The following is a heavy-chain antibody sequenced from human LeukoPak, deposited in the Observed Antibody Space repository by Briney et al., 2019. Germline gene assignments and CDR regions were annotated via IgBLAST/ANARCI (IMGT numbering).Heavy chain of an antibody. Sequence: ASVKVSCKAFGYSFTGYHLLWVQQASRQLVASMGRVNPKTGGPNYARKIQGRVTMTRDASINPVNMELSRLTSDDTAVYYCAREFSSKLEWLAYVTGDDAFDVWGQGTMITVS. CDR1: GYSFTGYH. D-gene: IGHD3-3*01. J-gene: IGHJ3*01. V-gene: IGHV1-2*02. CDR3: AREFSSKLEWLAYVTGDDAFDV. CDR2: VNPKTGGP.